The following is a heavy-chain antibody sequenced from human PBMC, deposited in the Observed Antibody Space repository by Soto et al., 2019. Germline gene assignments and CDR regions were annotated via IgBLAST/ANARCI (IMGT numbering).Heavy chain of an antibody. J-gene: IGHJ4*02. CDR1: GFTFGDYP. CDR3: NPYNWNDFSSY. D-gene: IGHD1-20*01. Sequence: GGSLRLSCTASGFTFGDYPMSWFRQAPGKGLGWVGFIRSKAYGGTTEYYASEKSRFTISRDDSKSIAYLQMNSLKTEVTGVYYFNPYNWNDFSSYLGQGSRVTVSS. V-gene: IGHV3-49*03. CDR2: IRSKAYGGTT.